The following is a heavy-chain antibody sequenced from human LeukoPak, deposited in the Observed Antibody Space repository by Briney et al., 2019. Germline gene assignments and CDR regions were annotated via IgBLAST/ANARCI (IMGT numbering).Heavy chain of an antibody. J-gene: IGHJ5*02. Sequence: GGPLRLSCAASGFTFSYYGFHWVRQAPGKGLEWVAFIRYDGNDKFYAESVKGRFTISRDTSRNTLYLQMNSLRLEDTAVYYCAKDLMRDRWFGESWGQGTLVTVSS. D-gene: IGHD3-10*01. CDR2: IRYDGNDK. V-gene: IGHV3-30*02. CDR1: GFTFSYYG. CDR3: AKDLMRDRWFGES.